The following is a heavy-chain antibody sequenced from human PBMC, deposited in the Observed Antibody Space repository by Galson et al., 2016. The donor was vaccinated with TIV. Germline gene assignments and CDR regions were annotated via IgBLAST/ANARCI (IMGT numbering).Heavy chain of an antibody. CDR2: VSLSGAYT. CDR1: GFSFRNYV. D-gene: IGHD1-26*01. J-gene: IGHJ3*01. V-gene: IGHV3-23*01. Sequence: SLRLSCAASGFSFRNYVMNWVRLAPGKGLEWVSSVSLSGAYTYYADSVKGRFTISRDNSKYTLFLQLNSLTAGDTATYYCAKVGQSGDYSWDAFDVWGQGTVVTVSS. CDR3: AKVGQSGDYSWDAFDV.